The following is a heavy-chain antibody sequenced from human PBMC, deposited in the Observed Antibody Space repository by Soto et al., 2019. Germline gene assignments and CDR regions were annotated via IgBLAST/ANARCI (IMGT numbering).Heavy chain of an antibody. J-gene: IGHJ4*02. CDR1: GFTFSSYA. V-gene: IGHV3-23*01. D-gene: IGHD6-13*01. CDR3: AKDLPGIAAAGPVLTPTEFDY. Sequence: GGSLRLSCAASGFTFSSYAMSWVRQAPGKGLEWVSAISGSGGSTYYADSVKGRFTISRDNSKNTLYLQMNSLRAEDTAVYYCAKDLPGIAAAGPVLTPTEFDYWGQGTLVTVSS. CDR2: ISGSGGST.